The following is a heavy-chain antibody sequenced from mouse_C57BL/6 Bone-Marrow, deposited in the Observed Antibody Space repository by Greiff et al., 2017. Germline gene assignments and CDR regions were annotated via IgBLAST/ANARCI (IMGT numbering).Heavy chain of an antibody. CDR3: AHYCGSSEAY. J-gene: IGHJ4*01. D-gene: IGHD1-1*01. CDR2: IYPGSGNT. Sequence: VQLQQSGAELVRPGASVKLSCKASGYTFTGYWINWVKQRPGQGLEWIGRIYPGSGNTNYNEKFKGKATLTAEKSSSTAYMQLSSLTSEDSAVYFCAHYCGSSEAYWGQGTSVTVSS. CDR1: GYTFTGYW. V-gene: IGHV1-76*01.